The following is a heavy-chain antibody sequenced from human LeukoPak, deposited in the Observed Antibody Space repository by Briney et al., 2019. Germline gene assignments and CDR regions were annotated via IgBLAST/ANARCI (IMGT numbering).Heavy chain of an antibody. J-gene: IGHJ4*02. CDR2: INRDGSQK. V-gene: IGHV3-7*01. CDR3: ARDGYCSARDY. D-gene: IGHD6-25*01. CDR1: GFTFSSYW. Sequence: AGSLRLSCAASGFTFSSYWMSWIRQAPGKGLEWVGNINRDGSQKHYVDSVNGRFTISRDNAKNSVYLQMNSLRAEDTAVYYCARDGYCSARDYWGQGTPVPVSS.